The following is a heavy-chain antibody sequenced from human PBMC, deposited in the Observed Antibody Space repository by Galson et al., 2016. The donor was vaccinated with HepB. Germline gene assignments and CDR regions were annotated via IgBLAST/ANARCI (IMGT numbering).Heavy chain of an antibody. Sequence: LSLTCNVSGGSVSSGSYYWTWIRQPPGKGLEWIGYVYDTGSTVYNPSLKSRVTISSDRSKNQFSLKMTSVTAADTAVYYCARSNLWFGDFGYWGQGTLVTVSS. V-gene: IGHV4-61*01. D-gene: IGHD3-10*01. CDR1: GGSVSSGSYY. CDR2: VYDTGST. CDR3: ARSNLWFGDFGY. J-gene: IGHJ4*02.